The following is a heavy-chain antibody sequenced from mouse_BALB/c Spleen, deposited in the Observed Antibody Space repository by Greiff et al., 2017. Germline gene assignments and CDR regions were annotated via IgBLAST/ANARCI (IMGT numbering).Heavy chain of an antibody. CDR2: ISYSGST. CDR3: ARKGFTTATYYFDY. Sequence: EVKLQESGPGLVKPSQSLSLTCTVTGYSITSDYAWNWIRQFPGNKLEWMGYISYSGSTSYNPSLKSRISITRDTSKNQFFLQLNSVTTEDTATYYCARKGFTTATYYFDYWGQGTTLTVSS. V-gene: IGHV3-2*02. J-gene: IGHJ2*01. D-gene: IGHD1-2*01. CDR1: GYSITSDYA.